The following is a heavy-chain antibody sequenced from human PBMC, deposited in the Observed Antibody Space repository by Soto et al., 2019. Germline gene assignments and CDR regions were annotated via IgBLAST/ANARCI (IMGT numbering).Heavy chain of an antibody. CDR2: IIPIFGTA. Sequence: QVQLVQSGAEVKKPGSSVKVSCKASGGTFSSYAISWVRQAPGQGLEWMGGIIPIFGTANYAQKFQGRVTITADESTSSAYMKLSSLRSEDTAVYYCASLPATGYYYYYGMDVWGQGTTVTVSS. CDR1: GGTFSSYA. CDR3: ASLPATGYYYYYGMDV. J-gene: IGHJ6*02. D-gene: IGHD2-2*01. V-gene: IGHV1-69*12.